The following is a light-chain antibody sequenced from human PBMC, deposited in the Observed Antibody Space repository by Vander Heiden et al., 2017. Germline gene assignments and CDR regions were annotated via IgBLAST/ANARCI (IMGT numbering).Light chain of an antibody. V-gene: IGKV4-1*01. Sequence: DIVMTQSPDSLAVSLGERATINCKSSQSVLYSVNNKNYFAWYQQKPGQPPKLLIYWASTRESGVPDRFSGSGSGTDFTLTSSILHAEDVAIYYCQQYYTTPLTFGGGTKVEIK. CDR1: QSVLYSVNNKNY. CDR3: QQYYTTPLT. J-gene: IGKJ4*01. CDR2: WAS.